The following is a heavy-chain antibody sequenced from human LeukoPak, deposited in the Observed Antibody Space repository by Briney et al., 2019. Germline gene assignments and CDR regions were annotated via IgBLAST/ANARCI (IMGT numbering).Heavy chain of an antibody. D-gene: IGHD1-26*01. Sequence: SGGSLRLSCAASGFTFSSYGMHWVRQAPGKGLEWVAFTRYDGSNKYYADSVKGRFTLSRDNAKNSLYLQMNSLRDEDTAVYYCARDLEQWELGYWGQGTLVTMFS. CDR3: ARDLEQWELGY. J-gene: IGHJ4*02. CDR2: TRYDGSNK. CDR1: GFTFSSYG. V-gene: IGHV3-30*02.